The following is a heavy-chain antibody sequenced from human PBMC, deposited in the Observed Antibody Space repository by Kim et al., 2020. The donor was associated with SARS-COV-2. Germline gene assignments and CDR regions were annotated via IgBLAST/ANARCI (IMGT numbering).Heavy chain of an antibody. D-gene: IGHD6-13*01. Sequence: GGSLRLSCAASGFTFSSYAMSWVRQAPGKGLEWVSAISGSGGSTYYADSVKGRFTISRDNSKNTLYLQMNSLRAEDTAVYYCAKGNAAGPYYYYYMDVWGKGTRVTVSS. V-gene: IGHV3-23*01. J-gene: IGHJ6*03. CDR1: GFTFSSYA. CDR3: AKGNAAGPYYYYYMDV. CDR2: ISGSGGST.